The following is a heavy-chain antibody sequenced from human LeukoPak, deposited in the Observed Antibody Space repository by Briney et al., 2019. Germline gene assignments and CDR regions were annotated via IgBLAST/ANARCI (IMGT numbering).Heavy chain of an antibody. CDR3: ARDSVEWYIFDY. Sequence: GGSLRLSCAASGFTFSSYWMHWVRQAPGKGPVWVARTNRDGSSTAYADSVKGRFTISKDNAKNTLFLLMNSLRAEDTAVYYCARDSVEWYIFDYWGQGTLVTVSS. CDR1: GFTFSSYW. J-gene: IGHJ4*02. D-gene: IGHD3-3*01. V-gene: IGHV3-74*01. CDR2: TNRDGSST.